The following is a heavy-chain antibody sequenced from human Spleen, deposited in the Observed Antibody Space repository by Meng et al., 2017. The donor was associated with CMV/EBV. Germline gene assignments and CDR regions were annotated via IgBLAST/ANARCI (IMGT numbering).Heavy chain of an antibody. J-gene: IGHJ4*02. V-gene: IGHV3-11*01. Sequence: TSGFTLSDNWMSWLRQAPGKGLEWISFTDSSGSTYYADYLRGQFTVSWDNAKNSLDLHMSSLRAEDTAIYYCARDLGIGENYHDFDYGGQGALVTVSS. D-gene: IGHD4/OR15-4a*01. CDR3: ARDLGIGENYHDFDY. CDR1: GFTLSDNW. CDR2: TDSSGST.